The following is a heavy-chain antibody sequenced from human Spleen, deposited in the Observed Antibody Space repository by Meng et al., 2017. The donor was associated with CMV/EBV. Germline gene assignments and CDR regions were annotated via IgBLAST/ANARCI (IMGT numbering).Heavy chain of an antibody. Sequence: ASVKVSCKASGYSFITDDINWVRQATGQGPEWMGWMNPNSGNTGYAQKFQGRVTMTRNISTRTAYMELSSLRSEGTAVYYCSRSSIHSAMDVWGQGTTVTVSS. V-gene: IGHV1-8*01. CDR1: GYSFITDD. CDR3: SRSSIHSAMDV. CDR2: MNPNSGNT. D-gene: IGHD2-2*01. J-gene: IGHJ6*02.